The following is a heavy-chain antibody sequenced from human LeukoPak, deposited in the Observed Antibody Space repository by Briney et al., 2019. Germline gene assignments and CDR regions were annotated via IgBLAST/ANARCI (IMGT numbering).Heavy chain of an antibody. Sequence: GGSLRLSCAASGFSVSSNYMSWVRQAPGKGLEWVSVIYSGGSTYYADSVKGRFTISRDNSKNTLYLQMNSLRAEDTAVYYCARGVGESSLPYFDYWGQGTLVTVSS. CDR3: ARGVGESSLPYFDY. CDR1: GFSVSSNY. D-gene: IGHD3-16*02. J-gene: IGHJ4*02. CDR2: IYSGGST. V-gene: IGHV3-53*01.